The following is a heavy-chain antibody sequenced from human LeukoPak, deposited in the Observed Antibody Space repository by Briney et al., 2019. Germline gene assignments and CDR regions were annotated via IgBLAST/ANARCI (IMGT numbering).Heavy chain of an antibody. D-gene: IGHD2-2*01. CDR1: GYTFTAYY. Sequence: ASVKVSCKASGYTFTAYYMHWVRQAPGQGLEWMGWMNPNTGGTNYAQKFQGRVTMTSDTSITTAYMELSRLRSDDTAVYYCASGPYDRYTAMPYYFDYWGQGTLVTVSS. CDR2: MNPNTGGT. V-gene: IGHV1-2*02. J-gene: IGHJ4*02. CDR3: ASGPYDRYTAMPYYFDY.